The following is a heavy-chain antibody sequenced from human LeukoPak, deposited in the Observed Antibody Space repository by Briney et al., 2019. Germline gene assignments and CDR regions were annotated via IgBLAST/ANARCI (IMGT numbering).Heavy chain of an antibody. V-gene: IGHV3-30*04. D-gene: IGHD3-16*01. CDR3: ARDVEGGTFDT. CDR2: ISYDGSVE. Sequence: GGSLRLSCAASGFTFSNYAMHWVRQAPGKGLEWVALISYDGSVEKSADSVKGRFTISRDNAKNSLFLEMSSLRADDTAVYFCARDVEGGTFDTWGQGTTVTVSS. CDR1: GFTFSNYA. J-gene: IGHJ3*02.